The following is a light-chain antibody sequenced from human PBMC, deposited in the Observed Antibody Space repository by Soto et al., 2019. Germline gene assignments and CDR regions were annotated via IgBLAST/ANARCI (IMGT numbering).Light chain of an antibody. CDR3: QQYSSYSLPT. CDR2: DAS. CDR1: QNVSRW. Sequence: DIQMTQSPSILSASVGDSVTITCRASQNVSRWLAWYQQKPGKAPKLLIYDASSLNSGVPARFSGSQSGTEFTLTITSLLPDDFATYFCQQYSSYSLPTFGGGTKVDI. J-gene: IGKJ4*01. V-gene: IGKV1-5*01.